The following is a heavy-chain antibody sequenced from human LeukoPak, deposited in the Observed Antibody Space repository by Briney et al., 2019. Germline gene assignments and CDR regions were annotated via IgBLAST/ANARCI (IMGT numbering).Heavy chain of an antibody. Sequence: GGSLRLSCAASGFTFSSYAMSWVRQAPGKGLEWVSAISGSGGSTYYADSVKGRFTISRDNAKNSLYLQMNSLRAEDTAVYYCARDLGIGYYDRSSGSDYWGQGTLVTVSS. CDR1: GFTFSSYA. D-gene: IGHD3-22*01. CDR2: ISGSGGST. J-gene: IGHJ4*02. V-gene: IGHV3-23*01. CDR3: ARDLGIGYYDRSSGSDY.